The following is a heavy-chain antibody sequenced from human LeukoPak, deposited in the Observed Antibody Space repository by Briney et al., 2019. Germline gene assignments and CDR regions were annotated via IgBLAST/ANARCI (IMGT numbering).Heavy chain of an antibody. CDR1: GFTVSSNY. D-gene: IGHD3-9*01. V-gene: IGHV3-53*01. CDR2: IHSGGTT. Sequence: GGSLRLSCAASGFTVSSNYMSWVRQAPGKGLEWVSVIHSGGTTFYADSVKGRFTISRDNPKNTLYLQMNSLRVEDTAVYYCAKGHDILTGYVDYWGQGTLVTVSS. J-gene: IGHJ4*02. CDR3: AKGHDILTGYVDY.